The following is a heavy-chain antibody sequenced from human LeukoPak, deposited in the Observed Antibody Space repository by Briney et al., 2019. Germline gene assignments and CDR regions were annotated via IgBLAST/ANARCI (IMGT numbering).Heavy chain of an antibody. D-gene: IGHD2-15*01. CDR2: ISYDGSNK. CDR1: GFTFSSYG. Sequence: PGGSLRLSCAASGFTFSSYGMHWVRQAPGKGLEWVAVISYDGSNKYYADSVKGRFTISRDNSKNTLYLQMNSLRAEDTAVYYCATPSRSGGSCLVYWGQGTLVTVSS. J-gene: IGHJ4*02. V-gene: IGHV3-30*03. CDR3: ATPSRSGGSCLVY.